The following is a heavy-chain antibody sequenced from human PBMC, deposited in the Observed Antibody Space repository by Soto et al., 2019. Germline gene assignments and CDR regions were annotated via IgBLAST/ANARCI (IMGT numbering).Heavy chain of an antibody. CDR2: IYYSGST. CDR1: GGSISSSSYY. Sequence: QLQLQESGPGLVKPSETLSLTCTVSGGSISSSSYYWGWIRQPPGKGLEWIGSIYYSGSTYYNPSLKSRVTISVDTSKNQFSLKLSSVTAADTAVYYCARTSSVWYGRGDYWGQGTLVTVSS. J-gene: IGHJ4*02. CDR3: ARTSSVWYGRGDY. D-gene: IGHD6-19*01. V-gene: IGHV4-39*01.